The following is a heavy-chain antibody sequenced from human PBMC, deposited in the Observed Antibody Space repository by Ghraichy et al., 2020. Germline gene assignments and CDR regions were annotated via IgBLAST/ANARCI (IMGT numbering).Heavy chain of an antibody. Sequence: GGSLRLSCAASGFTVSSNYMSWVRQAPGKGLEWVSVIYSGGSTYYADSVKGRFTISRDNSKNTLYLQMNSLRAEDTAVYYCARATDYDSSGYFLYFDYWGQGTLVTVSS. CDR2: IYSGGST. CDR1: GFTVSSNY. J-gene: IGHJ4*02. CDR3: ARATDYDSSGYFLYFDY. V-gene: IGHV3-53*01. D-gene: IGHD3-22*01.